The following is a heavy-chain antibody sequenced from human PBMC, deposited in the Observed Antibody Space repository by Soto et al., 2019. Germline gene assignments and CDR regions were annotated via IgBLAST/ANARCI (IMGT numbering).Heavy chain of an antibody. V-gene: IGHV3-30*18. CDR2: ISYDGSNK. Sequence: PGGSLRLSCAASGFTFSSYGMHWVRQAPGKGLEWVAVISYDGSNKYYADSVKGRFTISRDNSKNTLYLQMNSLRDEDTAVYYCAKGGVYSPQAPFYYWGQRTLVTFSS. CDR1: GFTFSSYG. D-gene: IGHD2-8*01. J-gene: IGHJ4*02. CDR3: AKGGVYSPQAPFYY.